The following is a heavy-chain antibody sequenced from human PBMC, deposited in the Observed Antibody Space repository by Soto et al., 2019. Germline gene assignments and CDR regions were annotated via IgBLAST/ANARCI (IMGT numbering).Heavy chain of an antibody. CDR1: GFTFSSYA. CDR3: ARERDIVVVPAAIMNYGMDV. D-gene: IGHD2-2*01. V-gene: IGHV3-30-3*01. J-gene: IGHJ6*02. Sequence: GGSLRLSCAASGFTFSSYAMHWVRQAPGKGLEWVAVISYDGSNKYYADSVKGRFTISRDNSKNTLYLQMNSLRAEDTAVYYCARERDIVVVPAAIMNYGMDVWGQGTTVTVSS. CDR2: ISYDGSNK.